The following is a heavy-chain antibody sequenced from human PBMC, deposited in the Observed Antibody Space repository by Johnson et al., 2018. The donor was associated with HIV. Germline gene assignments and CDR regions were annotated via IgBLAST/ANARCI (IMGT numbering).Heavy chain of an antibody. J-gene: IGHJ3*02. CDR2: LFSGGST. D-gene: IGHD6-19*01. V-gene: IGHV3-66*01. CDR3: ARGMSSGWSSDAFDI. CDR1: GFTVSSYY. Sequence: VQLVESGGGVVQPGRSLRLSCAASGFTVSSYYMSWVRQAPGKGLEWVSVLFSGGSTYYTDSVKGRFTISRDNSKNTLYLQMNSLRAEDTAVYYCARGMSSGWSSDAFDIWGQGTMVTVSS.